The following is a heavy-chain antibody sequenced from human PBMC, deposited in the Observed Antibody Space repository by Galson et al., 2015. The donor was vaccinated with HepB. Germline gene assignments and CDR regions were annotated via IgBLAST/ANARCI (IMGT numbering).Heavy chain of an antibody. CDR3: AREAYADTVMVTPFDF. CDR1: GGSFSIYT. CDR2: ISPVFGTA. D-gene: IGHD5-18*01. J-gene: IGHJ4*02. V-gene: IGHV1-69*06. Sequence: QSGAEVKKPGESLRISCKASGGSFSIYTISWVRQAPGQGLEWMGGISPVFGTANYAQKFQGRVTITADKSTSTVYMELSSLRFEDTAVYYCAREAYADTVMVTPFDFWGQGTLVTVSS.